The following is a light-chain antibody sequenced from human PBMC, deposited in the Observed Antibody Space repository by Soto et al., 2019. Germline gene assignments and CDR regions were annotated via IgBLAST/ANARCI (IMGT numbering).Light chain of an antibody. CDR2: KAS. Sequence: DIQMTQSPSTLSASVGDRVTITCRASQSLSSWLAWYQQKPGKAPNLLIYKASSLESGVPSRFSGSGSGTEFTLTISSLQPDDFATYYCQQYNSFPYTFGQGTKLES. V-gene: IGKV1-5*03. CDR3: QQYNSFPYT. CDR1: QSLSSW. J-gene: IGKJ2*01.